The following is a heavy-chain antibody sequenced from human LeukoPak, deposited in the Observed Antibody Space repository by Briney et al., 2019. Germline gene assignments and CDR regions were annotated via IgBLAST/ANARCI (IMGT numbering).Heavy chain of an antibody. V-gene: IGHV4-39*07. Sequence: SETLSSTCTVSGGSISSSGYYWGWIRQPPGKGLEWIGSIYYSGNTYYNPSLKSRLTISVDTSKNQFSLKLSSVTAADTAVYYCARGGGARLRAFDLWGQGTLVTVSS. J-gene: IGHJ4*02. CDR3: ARGGGARLRAFDL. CDR1: GGSISSSGYY. D-gene: IGHD3-16*01. CDR2: IYYSGNT.